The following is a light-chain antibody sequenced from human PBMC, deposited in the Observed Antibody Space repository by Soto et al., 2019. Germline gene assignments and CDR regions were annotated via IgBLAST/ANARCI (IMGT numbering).Light chain of an antibody. V-gene: IGLV2-14*01. CDR1: SSDVGYNY. CDR3: STYTGSNTPDV. J-gene: IGLJ1*01. Sequence: QSALTQPASVSGSPGQSITISCTGSSSDVGYNYFSWYQQHPGKAPKLIIYQVSNRPSGVSNRFSGSKSGNTASLTISGLQADDEADYYCSTYTGSNTPDVFGTGTKVTVL. CDR2: QVS.